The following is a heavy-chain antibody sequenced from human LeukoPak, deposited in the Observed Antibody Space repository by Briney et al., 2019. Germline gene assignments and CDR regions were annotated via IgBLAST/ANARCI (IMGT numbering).Heavy chain of an antibody. J-gene: IGHJ3*02. CDR3: AKEAIFELPGAFAI. CDR2: IKEDGSEK. V-gene: IGHV3-7*03. CDR1: GFTFSAYW. Sequence: GGSLRLSCAASGFTFSAYWMSWVRQAPGKGLEWVANIKEDGSEKYYVDSVKGRFTISRDNSKNTLYLQMNSLRAEDTAVYYCAKEAIFELPGAFAIWGQGTMVTVSS. D-gene: IGHD3/OR15-3a*01.